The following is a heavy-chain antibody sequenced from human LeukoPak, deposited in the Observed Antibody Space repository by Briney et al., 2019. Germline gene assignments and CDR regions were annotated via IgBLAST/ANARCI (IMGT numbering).Heavy chain of an antibody. CDR3: ARGPQSGDYFDY. V-gene: IGHV1-69*05. CDR2: IIPIFGTA. D-gene: IGHD3-10*01. Sequence: SVKVSCKASGGTFSSYAISWVRQAPGQGLEWMGGIIPIFGTANYAQKFQGRVTITTDESTSTAYMELSSLRSEDTAVYYCARGPQSGDYFDYWGQGTVVSVSS. CDR1: GGTFSSYA. J-gene: IGHJ4*02.